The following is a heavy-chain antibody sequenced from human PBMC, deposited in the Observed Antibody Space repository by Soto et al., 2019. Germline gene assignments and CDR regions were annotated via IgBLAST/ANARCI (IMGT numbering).Heavy chain of an antibody. CDR1: GYSISSSNW. J-gene: IGHJ4*02. CDR3: ARASSSSSAADY. Sequence: SETLSLTCAVSGYSISSSNWWGWIRQPPGKGLEWIGYIYYSGSTYYNPSLKSRVTISMDTSKNHFAMRLSSVTAADTAVYYCARASSSSSAADYWGQGTQVTAPQ. CDR2: IYYSGST. V-gene: IGHV4-28*03. D-gene: IGHD6-6*01.